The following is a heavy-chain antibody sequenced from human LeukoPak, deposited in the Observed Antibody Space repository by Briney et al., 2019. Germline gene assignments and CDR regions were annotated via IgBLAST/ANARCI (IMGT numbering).Heavy chain of an antibody. J-gene: IGHJ5*02. CDR1: GGSISSYY. V-gene: IGHV4-59*01. Sequence: SETLSLTCTVSGGSISSYYWSWIRQPPGKGLEWIGYIYYSGSTNYNPSLKSRVTISVDTSKNQFSLKLSPVTAADTAVYYCARVGYDIVATNGWFDPWGQGTLVTVSS. CDR2: IYYSGST. CDR3: ARVGYDIVATNGWFDP. D-gene: IGHD5-12*01.